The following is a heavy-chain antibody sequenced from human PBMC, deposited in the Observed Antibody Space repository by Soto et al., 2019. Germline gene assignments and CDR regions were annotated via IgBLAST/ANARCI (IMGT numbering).Heavy chain of an antibody. D-gene: IGHD7-27*01. CDR3: ARRWGRTFDY. Sequence: SETLSLTCAVSGGSISSGGYFWSWIRQPPGKGLEWIGYIYYSGSTNYNPSLKSRVTISVDTSKNQFSLKLSSVTAADTAVYYCARRWGRTFDYWGQGTLVTVSS. CDR2: IYYSGST. V-gene: IGHV4-61*08. CDR1: GGSISSGGYF. J-gene: IGHJ4*02.